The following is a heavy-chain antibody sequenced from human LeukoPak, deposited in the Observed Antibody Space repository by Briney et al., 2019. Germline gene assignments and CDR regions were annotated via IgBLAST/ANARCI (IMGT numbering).Heavy chain of an antibody. V-gene: IGHV4-4*07. D-gene: IGHD2/OR15-2a*01. CDR3: ARDFNRSPYYYVDV. CDR2: IYTSGST. CDR1: GGSISSYY. J-gene: IGHJ6*03. Sequence: SETLSLTCTVSGGSISSYYWSWIRQPAGKGLEWIGRIYTSGSTNYNPSLKSRVTMSVDTSKNQFSLKLSSVTAADTAVYYCARDFNRSPYYYVDVWGKGTTVTVSS.